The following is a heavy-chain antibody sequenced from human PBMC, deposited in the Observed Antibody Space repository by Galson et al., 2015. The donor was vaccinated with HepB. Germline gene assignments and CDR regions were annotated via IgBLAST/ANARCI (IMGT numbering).Heavy chain of an antibody. V-gene: IGHV3-48*03. CDR2: ISDSGSTI. J-gene: IGHJ4*02. CDR3: ARDLNYSDRTGYGY. CDR1: GFTFSTYW. D-gene: IGHD3-22*01. Sequence: SQRLSCAASGFTFSTYWMTWVRQAPGKGLEWVSYISDSGSTIYYADSLKGRFTISRDNAKNSLYLQMNSLRADDTAVYYCARDLNYSDRTGYGYWGQGTLVTVSS.